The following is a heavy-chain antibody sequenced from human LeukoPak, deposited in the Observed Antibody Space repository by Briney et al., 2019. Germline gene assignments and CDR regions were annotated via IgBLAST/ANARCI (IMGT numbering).Heavy chain of an antibody. Sequence: GGSLRLSCAASGFTFSSYEMNWVRRAPGKGLEWVSYISSSGSTIYYADSVKGRFTISRDNAKNSLYLQMNSLRAEDTAVYYCARDLKSTPEYDFWSGEYYYYYYMDVWGKGTTVTVSS. CDR1: GFTFSSYE. D-gene: IGHD3-3*01. J-gene: IGHJ6*03. CDR2: ISSSGSTI. V-gene: IGHV3-48*03. CDR3: ARDLKSTPEYDFWSGEYYYYYYMDV.